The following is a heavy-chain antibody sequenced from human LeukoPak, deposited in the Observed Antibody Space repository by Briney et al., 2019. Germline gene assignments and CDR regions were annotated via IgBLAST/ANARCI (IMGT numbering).Heavy chain of an antibody. CDR1: GFTVDDCG. Sequence: GCLRLSCAASGFTVDDCGMNWVRQVPGKGLGWVSGFIWNGDSTGYADSVKGRFTISRDNAQNSLFLKTNSLRAADTALYYCARDPMTVDYSSSSNWFDPWGQRTLVTVSS. D-gene: IGHD6-6*01. J-gene: IGHJ5*02. CDR2: FIWNGDST. CDR3: ARDPMTVDYSSSSNWFDP. V-gene: IGHV3-20*04.